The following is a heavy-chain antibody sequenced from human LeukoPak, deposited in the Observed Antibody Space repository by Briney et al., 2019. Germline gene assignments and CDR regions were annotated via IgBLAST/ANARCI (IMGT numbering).Heavy chain of an antibody. V-gene: IGHV1-46*02. D-gene: IGHD3-10*01. CDR1: GYTFNSYY. J-gene: IGHJ6*03. Sequence: ASVKVSCKASGYTFNSYYMHWVRQAPGQGLEWMGILNPSGGGIAYAQKFQGRVTMTRDTSTSTFYMELRRLRSEDTAVYYCARDRWFGGRPDNFMDVWGRGTTVTVSS. CDR3: ARDRWFGGRPDNFMDV. CDR2: LNPSGGGI.